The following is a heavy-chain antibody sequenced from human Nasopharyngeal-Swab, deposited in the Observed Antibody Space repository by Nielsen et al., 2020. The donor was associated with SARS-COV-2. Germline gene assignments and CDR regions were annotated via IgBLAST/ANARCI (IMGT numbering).Heavy chain of an antibody. CDR2: ISSSSSTI. CDR1: GFTFSSYS. CDR3: ARDPPTMITFGGVIAGTGDY. D-gene: IGHD3-16*02. V-gene: IGHV3-48*02. J-gene: IGHJ4*02. Sequence: GESLKISCAASGFTFSSYSMNWVRQAPGKGLEWVSYISSSSSTIYYADSVKGRFTISRDNAKNSLYLQMNSLRDEDTAVYYCARDPPTMITFGGVIAGTGDYWGQGTLVTVSS.